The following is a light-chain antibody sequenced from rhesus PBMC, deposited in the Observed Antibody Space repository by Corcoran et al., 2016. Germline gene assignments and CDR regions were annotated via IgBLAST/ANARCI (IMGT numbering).Light chain of an antibody. CDR1: SGDIGGYNR. V-gene: IGLV2-13*03. J-gene: IGLJ1*01. Sequence: QAATTQSTSVSGSPGQSVTISCTGNSGDIGGYNRVSWYQQFPGKAPKLLIYEVNKRPSGVSARFSGSKSGYTASLTISGLQTQDEAHYYCNSYASSNTYIFGTGTRLTVL. CDR2: EVN. CDR3: NSYASSNTYI.